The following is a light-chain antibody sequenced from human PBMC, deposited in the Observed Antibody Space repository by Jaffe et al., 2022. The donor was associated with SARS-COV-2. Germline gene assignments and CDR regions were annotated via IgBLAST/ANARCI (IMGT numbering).Light chain of an antibody. CDR3: QQHDSTPPVT. J-gene: IGKJ4*01. CDR1: QSVNRNY. V-gene: IGKV3-20*01. Sequence: VLTQSPATLSLSPGERATLSCRASQSVNRNYLAWYQQKPGQAPRLLIYGTSSRATGIPDRFSGSGSGTDFTLTISRLEPEDFAVYYCQQHDSTPPVTFGGGTKVEIK. CDR2: GTS.